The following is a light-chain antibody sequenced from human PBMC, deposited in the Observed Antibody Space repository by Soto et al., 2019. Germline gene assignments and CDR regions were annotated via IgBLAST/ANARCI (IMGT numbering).Light chain of an antibody. Sequence: DIVMTQSPLSLPVTPGEPASISCRSSQSLLHSNGYNYLDWYLQKPGQSPQLLIYLGSNRASGVPDGFSGIGSGTDFTLKISRVEAEDVGVYYCMQPLQSWTFGQGTKVEIK. J-gene: IGKJ1*01. CDR3: MQPLQSWT. CDR2: LGS. V-gene: IGKV2-28*01. CDR1: QSLLHSNGYNY.